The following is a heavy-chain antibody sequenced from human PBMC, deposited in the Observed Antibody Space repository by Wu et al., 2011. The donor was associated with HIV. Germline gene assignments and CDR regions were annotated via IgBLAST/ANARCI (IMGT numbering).Heavy chain of an antibody. Sequence: QVQLVQSGAEVKKPGSSVKVSCKASGGTFSSYAISWVRQAPGQGLEWMGGIIPIFGTANYAQKFQGRVTITTDESTSTVYMELSSLRSEDTAVYYCAREDGNGSSDYYGMDVWGQGTTVTVSS. CDR3: AREDGNGSSDYYGMDV. CDR1: GGTFSSYA. D-gene: IGHD3-10*01. J-gene: IGHJ6*02. V-gene: IGHV1-69*05. CDR2: IIPIFGTA.